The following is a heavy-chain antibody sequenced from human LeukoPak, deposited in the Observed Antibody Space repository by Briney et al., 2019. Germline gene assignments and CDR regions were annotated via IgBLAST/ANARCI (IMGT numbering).Heavy chain of an antibody. CDR1: GYSFTSYW. Sequence: GESLKISCKGSGYSFTSYWIGWVRQMPGKGLDYMGTIYPGDSDTRYSPSFQGQVTISADKSISTAYLQWSSLKASDTAMYYCARHETGPYFDYWGQGTLVTVSS. CDR2: IYPGDSDT. V-gene: IGHV5-51*01. CDR3: ARHETGPYFDY. J-gene: IGHJ4*02. D-gene: IGHD1-1*01.